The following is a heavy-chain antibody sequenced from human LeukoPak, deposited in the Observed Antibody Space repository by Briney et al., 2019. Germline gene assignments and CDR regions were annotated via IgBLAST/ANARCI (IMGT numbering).Heavy chain of an antibody. V-gene: IGHV4-34*01. CDR1: GGSIGSYY. CDR3: ARGSPFFPFDY. J-gene: IGHJ4*02. D-gene: IGHD3-3*01. Sequence: SETLPLTCTVSGGSIGSYYWSWIRQPPGKGLEWIGEINHSGSTNYNPSLKSRVTISVDTSKNQFSLKLSSVTAADTAVYYCARGSPFFPFDYWGQGTLVTVSS. CDR2: INHSGST.